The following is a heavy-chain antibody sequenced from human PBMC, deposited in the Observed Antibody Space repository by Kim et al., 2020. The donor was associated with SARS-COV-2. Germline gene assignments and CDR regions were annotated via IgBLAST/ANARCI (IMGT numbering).Heavy chain of an antibody. CDR1: GYTFTSYG. CDR2: ISAYNGNT. V-gene: IGHV1-18*01. J-gene: IGHJ6*02. D-gene: IGHD3-10*01. CDR3: ARDAGEATMVRGVRYYYYGMDV. Sequence: ASVKVSCKASGYTFTSYGISWVRQAPGQGLEWMGWISAYNGNTNYAQKLQGRVTMTTDTSTSTAYMELRSLRSDDTAVYYCARDAGEATMVRGVRYYYYGMDVWGQGTTVTVSS.